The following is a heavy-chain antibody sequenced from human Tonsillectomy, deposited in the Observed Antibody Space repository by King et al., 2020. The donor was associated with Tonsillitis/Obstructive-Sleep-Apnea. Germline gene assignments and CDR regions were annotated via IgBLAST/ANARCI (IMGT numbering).Heavy chain of an antibody. D-gene: IGHD2-8*01. Sequence: VQLVESGGGLVQPGGSLRLSCAASGFAFSSFWMTWVRQAPGKGLEWVANIKQDGNEKYYVDSVKGRFTISRDNAKNSLFLQMNSLRAEDTAVFYCARDLTNGVWGDWGQEPWSPSPQ. CDR1: GFAFSSFW. J-gene: IGHJ4*01. CDR2: IKQDGNEK. V-gene: IGHV3-7*01. CDR3: ARDLTNGVWGD.